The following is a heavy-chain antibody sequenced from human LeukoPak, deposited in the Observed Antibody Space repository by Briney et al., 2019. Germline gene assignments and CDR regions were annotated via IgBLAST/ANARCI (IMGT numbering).Heavy chain of an antibody. V-gene: IGHV4-39*07. CDR1: GGSISSSSYY. Sequence: SETLSLTCTVSGGSISSSSYYWGWIRQPPGKGLEWIGSIYYSGSTYYNPSLKSRVTISVDTSKNQFSLKLTSVTAADTAVYFCARWDSSYYAFDIWGQGTMVTVSS. D-gene: IGHD6-13*01. CDR3: ARWDSSYYAFDI. J-gene: IGHJ3*02. CDR2: IYYSGST.